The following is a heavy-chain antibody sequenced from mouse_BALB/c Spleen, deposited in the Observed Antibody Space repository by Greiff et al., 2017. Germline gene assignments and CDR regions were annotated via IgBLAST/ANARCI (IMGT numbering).Heavy chain of an antibody. Sequence: VQLQQSGAELVKPGASVKLSCTASGFNIKDTYMHWVKQRPEQGLEWIGRIYPANGNTKYDPKFQGKATITADTSSNTAYLQLSSLTSEDTAVYYCARSWDFDYWGQGTTLTVSS. D-gene: IGHD4-1*01. CDR3: ARSWDFDY. V-gene: IGHV14-3*02. CDR1: GFNIKDTY. J-gene: IGHJ2*01. CDR2: IYPANGNT.